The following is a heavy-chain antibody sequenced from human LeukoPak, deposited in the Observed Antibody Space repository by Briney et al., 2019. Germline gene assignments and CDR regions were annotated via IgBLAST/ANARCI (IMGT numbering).Heavy chain of an antibody. J-gene: IGHJ4*02. D-gene: IGHD5-18*01. CDR3: AKYRGGRGYSYGLGY. Sequence: RGSLRLSCAASGFTFSSYGMHWVRQAPGKGLEWVAFIRYDGSNKYYADSVKGRFTISRDNSKNTLYLQMNSLRAEDTAVYYCAKYRGGRGYSYGLGYWGQGTLVTVSS. V-gene: IGHV3-30*02. CDR1: GFTFSSYG. CDR2: IRYDGSNK.